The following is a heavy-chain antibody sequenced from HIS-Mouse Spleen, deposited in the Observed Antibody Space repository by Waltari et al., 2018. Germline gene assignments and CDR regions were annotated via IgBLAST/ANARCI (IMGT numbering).Heavy chain of an antibody. Sequence: QVQLVQSGAEVKKPGASVKVSCKASGYTFTSYDINWVRQATGQGLEWMGWRNPNSGNTGDAQKFQGRVTMTRNTSISTAYMELSSLRSEDTAVYYCARIGSHRRGYSYGYWFDPWGQGTLVTVSS. CDR2: RNPNSGNT. CDR3: ARIGSHRRGYSYGYWFDP. V-gene: IGHV1-8*01. D-gene: IGHD5-18*01. CDR1: GYTFTSYD. J-gene: IGHJ5*02.